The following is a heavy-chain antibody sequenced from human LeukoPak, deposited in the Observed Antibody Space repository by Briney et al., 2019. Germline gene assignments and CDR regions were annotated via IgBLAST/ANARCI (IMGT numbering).Heavy chain of an antibody. CDR3: ARVGRGWSGYTRNYYYYYGMDV. Sequence: ASVKVSCKASGYTFTSYDINWVRQATGQGLEWMGWMNPNSGNTGYAQKIQGRGTMTRNTSISPAYMELRSLRSEDTAVYYCARVGRGWSGYTRNYYYYYGMDVWGQGTTVTVSS. V-gene: IGHV1-8*01. J-gene: IGHJ6*02. CDR1: GYTFTSYD. D-gene: IGHD3-3*01. CDR2: MNPNSGNT.